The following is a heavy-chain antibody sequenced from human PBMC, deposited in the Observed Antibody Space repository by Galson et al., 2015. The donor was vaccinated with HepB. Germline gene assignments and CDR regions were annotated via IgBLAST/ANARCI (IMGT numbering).Heavy chain of an antibody. D-gene: IGHD6-19*01. Sequence: ETLSLTCAVYGGSFSGYYWNWIRQPPGKGLEWIGEINHSGSTNYNPSLKSRVTISVDTSKNQFSLKLSSVTAADTAVYYCARAGISSGWYIGYWGQGTLVTVSS. CDR3: ARAGISSGWYIGY. CDR2: INHSGST. V-gene: IGHV4-34*01. J-gene: IGHJ4*02. CDR1: GGSFSGYY.